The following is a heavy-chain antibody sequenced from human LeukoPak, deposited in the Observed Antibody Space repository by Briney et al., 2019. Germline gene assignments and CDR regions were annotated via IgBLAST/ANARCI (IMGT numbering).Heavy chain of an antibody. J-gene: IGHJ4*02. Sequence: ASVKVSCKASGYTFTSHAMNWVRQAPGQGLEWMGWINTNTGNPTYAQGFTGRFVFSLDTSVSMAYLQISSLKAEDTAVYYCASTPDLWSHLYYFDYWGQGTLVTVSS. D-gene: IGHD3-10*01. CDR1: GYTFTSHA. V-gene: IGHV7-4-1*04. CDR2: INTNTGNP. CDR3: ASTPDLWSHLYYFDY.